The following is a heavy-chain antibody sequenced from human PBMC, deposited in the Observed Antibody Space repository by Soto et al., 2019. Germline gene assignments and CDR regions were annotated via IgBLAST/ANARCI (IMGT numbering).Heavy chain of an antibody. CDR2: ISGSGGST. D-gene: IGHD4-17*01. CDR1: GFTFSSYA. Sequence: PGGSLRLSCAASGFTFSSYAMSWVRQAPGKGLEWVSAISGSGGSTYYADSVKGRFTISRDNSKNTLYLQMNSLRAEDTAVYYCVKDLLATVTNYFDYRGQRTLVTVSS. CDR3: VKDLLATVTNYFDY. V-gene: IGHV3-23*01. J-gene: IGHJ4*02.